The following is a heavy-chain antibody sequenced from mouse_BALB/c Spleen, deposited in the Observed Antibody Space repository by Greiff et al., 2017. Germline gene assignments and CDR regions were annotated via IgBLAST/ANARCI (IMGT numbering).Heavy chain of an antibody. CDR1: GYTFTDYA. V-gene: IGHV1-67*01. CDR3: ARERSITTATYSLYYAMDY. D-gene: IGHD1-2*01. CDR2: ISTYYGNT. J-gene: IGHJ4*01. Sequence: QVQLQQSGPELVRPGVSVKISCKGSGYTFTDYAMHWVKQSHAKSLEWIGVISTYYGNTNYNQKFKGKATMTVDKSSSTAYMELARLTSEDSAIYYCARERSITTATYSLYYAMDYWGQGTSVTVSS.